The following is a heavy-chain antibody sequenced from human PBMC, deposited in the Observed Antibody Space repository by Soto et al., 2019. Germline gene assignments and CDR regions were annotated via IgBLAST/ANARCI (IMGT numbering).Heavy chain of an antibody. Sequence: GASVKVSCKASGYIFNKYPMHWVRQAPGQGLEWMGWINAANGDTGYSQKFQGRVTLTRDTSASTAYMELTSLRSEDTAVYYCARKDYYGSGIYYFDYWGRGTLVTVSS. J-gene: IGHJ4*02. CDR1: GYIFNKYP. CDR2: INAANGDT. D-gene: IGHD3-10*01. CDR3: ARKDYYGSGIYYFDY. V-gene: IGHV1-3*01.